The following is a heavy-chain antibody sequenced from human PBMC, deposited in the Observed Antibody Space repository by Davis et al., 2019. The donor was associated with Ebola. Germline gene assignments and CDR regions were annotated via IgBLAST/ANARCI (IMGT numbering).Heavy chain of an antibody. CDR2: IIPIFGTP. D-gene: IGHD4-23*01. V-gene: IGHV1-69*13. CDR3: ARGAGWSTVVTPGAFDI. Sequence: SVKVSCKASGGTFSSYAISWVRQAPGQGLEWMGEIIPIFGTPKYAQKFQGRVTITADESTRTVYMELSSLRSEDTAVYYCARGAGWSTVVTPGAFDIWGQGTMVTVSS. J-gene: IGHJ3*02. CDR1: GGTFSSYA.